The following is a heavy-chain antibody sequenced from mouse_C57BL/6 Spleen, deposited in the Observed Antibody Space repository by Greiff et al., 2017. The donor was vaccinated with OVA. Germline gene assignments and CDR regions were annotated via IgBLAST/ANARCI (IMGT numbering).Heavy chain of an antibody. V-gene: IGHV1-52*01. CDR1: GYTFTSYW. CDR2: IDPSDSET. J-gene: IGHJ1*03. CDR3: ARWDNYDRYWYFDV. D-gene: IGHD1-3*01. Sequence: QVQLQQPGAELVRPGSSVKLSCKASGYTFTSYWMHWVKQRPIQGLEWIGNIDPSDSETHYNQKFKDKATLTVDKSSSTAYMQLSSLTSEDSAVDYCARWDNYDRYWYFDVWGTGTTVTVSS.